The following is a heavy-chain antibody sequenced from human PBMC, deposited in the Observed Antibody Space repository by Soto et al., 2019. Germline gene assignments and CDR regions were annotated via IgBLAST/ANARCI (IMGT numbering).Heavy chain of an antibody. CDR1: GGSFTSTNYF. D-gene: IGHD3-22*01. CDR2: MYYNGNT. J-gene: IGHJ1*01. Sequence: QLQESGPGLVKPSETLSLTSTVSGGSFTSTNYFWGWIRQPPGKGLEWIGYMYYNGNTFYSPSLKSRVTMSVDTSKRQFSLDLSSVTAADTAMYYCARLQIYDSRAAPTPIFHPWGLGAMVTVSS. V-gene: IGHV4-39*01. CDR3: ARLQIYDSRAAPTPIFHP.